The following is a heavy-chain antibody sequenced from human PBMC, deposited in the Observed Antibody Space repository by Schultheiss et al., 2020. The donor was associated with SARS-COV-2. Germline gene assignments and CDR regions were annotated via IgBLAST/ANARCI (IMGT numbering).Heavy chain of an antibody. CDR1: GGSISSYY. V-gene: IGHV4-34*01. J-gene: IGHJ3*02. CDR3: ARLFSPGRAFDI. Sequence: SETLSLTCTVSGGSISSYYWSWIRQPPGKGLEWIGEINHSGSTNYNPSLKSRVTISVDTSKNQFSLKLSSVTAADTAVYYCARLFSPGRAFDIWGQGTMVTVSS. D-gene: IGHD2/OR15-2a*01. CDR2: INHSGST.